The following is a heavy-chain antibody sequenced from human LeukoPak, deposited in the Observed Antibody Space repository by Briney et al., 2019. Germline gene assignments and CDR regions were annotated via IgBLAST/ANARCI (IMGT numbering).Heavy chain of an antibody. D-gene: IGHD6-6*01. CDR1: GGSISSNSYY. J-gene: IGHJ5*02. CDR2: TYYSGST. Sequence: SGTLSLTCTVSGGSISSNSYYWVWMPQPQGQGLVWIGSTYYSGSTYYNPSLKIRVTISVHTTKHQFSLKRSSVTAADTGVYYCAREGDDSSSPAFDPWGQGTLVSVSS. CDR3: AREGDDSSSPAFDP. V-gene: IGHV4-39*07.